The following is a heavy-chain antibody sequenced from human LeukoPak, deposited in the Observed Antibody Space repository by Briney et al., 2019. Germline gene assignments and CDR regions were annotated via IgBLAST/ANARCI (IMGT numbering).Heavy chain of an antibody. J-gene: IGHJ6*03. V-gene: IGHV3-30*02. CDR1: GFIFSSYG. CDR2: IRYDGSKK. CDR3: AKDRCSNGVGCYYYYMDV. D-gene: IGHD2-8*01. Sequence: PGGSLRLSCAASGFIFSSYGMHWVRQAPGKGLEWVAFIRYDGSKKYYADSVKGRFSISRDSSKNILYLQMNSLRAEDTAVYYCAKDRCSNGVGCYYYYMDVWGKGTTVTISS.